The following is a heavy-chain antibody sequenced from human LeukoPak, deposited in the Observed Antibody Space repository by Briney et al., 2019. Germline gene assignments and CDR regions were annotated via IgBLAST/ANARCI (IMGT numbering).Heavy chain of an antibody. CDR1: GGSISSSNW. D-gene: IGHD3-3*01. CDR2: IYHSGST. Sequence: SETLSLTCAVSGGSISSSNWWSWVRQPPGKGLEWIGEIYHSGSTNYNPSLKSRVTISVDKSKNQFSLKLSSVTAADTAVYYCASTDFWSGYYSFDYWGQGTLVIVSS. CDR3: ASTDFWSGYYSFDY. V-gene: IGHV4-4*02. J-gene: IGHJ4*02.